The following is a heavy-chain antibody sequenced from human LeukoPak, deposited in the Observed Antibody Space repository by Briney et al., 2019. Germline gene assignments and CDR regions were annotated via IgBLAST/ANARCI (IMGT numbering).Heavy chain of an antibody. CDR1: GFTFDDYA. CDR2: ISGDGGST. Sequence: GGSLRLSCAASGFTFDDYAMHWVRQAPGKGLEWVSLISGDGGSTYYADSVKDGFTISRDNNNNSLYLQMNSLRTEDTALYYCAKDIGHMVRGVRYYYYGMDVWGQGTTVTVSS. V-gene: IGHV3-43*02. J-gene: IGHJ6*02. D-gene: IGHD3-10*01. CDR3: AKDIGHMVRGVRYYYYGMDV.